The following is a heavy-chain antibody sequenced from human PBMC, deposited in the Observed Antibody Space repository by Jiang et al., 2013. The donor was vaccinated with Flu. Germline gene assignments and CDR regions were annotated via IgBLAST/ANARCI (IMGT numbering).Heavy chain of an antibody. D-gene: IGHD3-22*01. CDR3: ARDRYYYYDTSYFDY. V-gene: IGHV1-69*01. CDR2: IIPIFGTA. Sequence: FSSYAISWVRQAPGQGLEWMGGIIPIFGTANYAQKFQGRVTITADESTSTAYMELSSLRSEDTAVYYCARDRYYYYDTSYFDYWGQGTLVTVSS. J-gene: IGHJ4*02. CDR1: FSSYA.